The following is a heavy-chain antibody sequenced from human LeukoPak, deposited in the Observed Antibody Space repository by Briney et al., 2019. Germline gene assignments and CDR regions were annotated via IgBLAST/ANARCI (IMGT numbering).Heavy chain of an antibody. CDR2: ISYIGST. J-gene: IGHJ5*02. D-gene: IGHD3-16*01. CDR3: ARDRGGNNWFDP. Sequence: SETLSLTCAVSADSFSSHYWSWIRQPPGKGLEWIGYISYIGSTNYNPSLKSRVTISIDTSKNQFSLKLSSVTAADTAVYYCARDRGGNNWFDPWGQGTLVTVSS. V-gene: IGHV4-59*11. CDR1: ADSFSSHY.